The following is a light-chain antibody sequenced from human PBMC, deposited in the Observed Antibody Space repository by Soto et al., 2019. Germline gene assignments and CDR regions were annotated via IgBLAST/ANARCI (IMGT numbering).Light chain of an antibody. J-gene: IGKJ1*01. V-gene: IGKV3-15*01. CDR3: QQYNNWLGT. Sequence: EIVMTQSPATLSVSPGERATLSCRASQRVSSNLAWYQQRPGQAPRLLIYGASTRTIGIPARFSGSGSGTEFTLTISSLPSEDFAVYYCQQYNNWLGTFGQGTKVEIK. CDR2: GAS. CDR1: QRVSSN.